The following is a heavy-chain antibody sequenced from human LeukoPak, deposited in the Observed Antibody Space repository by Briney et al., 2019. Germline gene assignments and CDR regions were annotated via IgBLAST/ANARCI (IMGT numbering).Heavy chain of an antibody. Sequence: ASVKVSCKASGYTFTGYYMHRVRQAPGQGLEWMGWINPNSGGTNYAQKFQGRVTMTRDTSISTAYMELSRLRSDDTAVYYCARDPPDIVVVPAADYGMDVWGQGTTVTVSS. CDR2: INPNSGGT. CDR1: GYTFTGYY. J-gene: IGHJ6*02. CDR3: ARDPPDIVVVPAADYGMDV. V-gene: IGHV1-2*02. D-gene: IGHD2-2*01.